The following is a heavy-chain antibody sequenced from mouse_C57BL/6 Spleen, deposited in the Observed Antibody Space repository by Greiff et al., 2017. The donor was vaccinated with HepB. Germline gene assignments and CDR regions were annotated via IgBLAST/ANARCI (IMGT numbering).Heavy chain of an antibody. CDR1: GYAFSSSW. CDR3: AREGDYYGSRFAY. J-gene: IGHJ3*01. CDR2: IYPGDGDT. Sequence: VQGVESGPELVKPGASVKISCKASGYAFSSSWMNWVKQRPGKGLEWIGRIYPGDGDTNYNGKFKGKATLTADKSSSTAYMQLSSLTSEDSAVYFCAREGDYYGSRFAYWGQGTLVTVSA. V-gene: IGHV1-82*01. D-gene: IGHD1-1*01.